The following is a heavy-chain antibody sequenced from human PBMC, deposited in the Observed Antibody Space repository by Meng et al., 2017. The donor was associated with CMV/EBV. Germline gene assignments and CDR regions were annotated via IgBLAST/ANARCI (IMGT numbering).Heavy chain of an antibody. Sequence: SFAASGFTFSRYAMPWVRQAPGKGLEWVAVISYDGSNKYYADSVKGRFTISRDNSKNTLYLQMNSLRAEDTAVYYCARGLSGSYFDYWGQGTLVTVSS. J-gene: IGHJ4*02. D-gene: IGHD1-26*01. V-gene: IGHV3-30*04. CDR2: ISYDGSNK. CDR3: ARGLSGSYFDY. CDR1: GFTFSRYA.